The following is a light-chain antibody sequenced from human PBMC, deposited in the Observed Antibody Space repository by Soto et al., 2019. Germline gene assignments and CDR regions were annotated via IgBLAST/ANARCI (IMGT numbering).Light chain of an antibody. CDR2: GAS. J-gene: IGKJ4*01. CDR3: QQYASSPLLT. CDR1: QSVSRT. V-gene: IGKV3-15*01. Sequence: EIVMTQSPASLSVSPGERATLSCRASQSVSRTLAWYQQKPGQAPRLLIYGASTRATGIPARFSGRGSGTDFTLTISSLQSEDFAVYYCQQYASSPLLTFGGGTKVEIK.